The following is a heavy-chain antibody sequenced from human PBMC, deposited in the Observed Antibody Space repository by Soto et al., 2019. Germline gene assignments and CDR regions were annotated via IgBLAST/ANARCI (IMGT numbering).Heavy chain of an antibody. CDR2: IYWDDDE. D-gene: IGHD5-18*01. V-gene: IGHV2-5*02. CDR3: ANRPRGYSYHFDY. Sequence: QITLKESGPTLVKPTQTLTLTCTFSGFSLTTRGVGVGWIRQPPGKALEWLALIYWDDDEGYSPSLKSRLTIPKDTSTNQVVLTLTNLDPVATATYYCANRPRGYSYHFDYWGQGTLVTVSS. J-gene: IGHJ4*02. CDR1: GFSLTTRGVG.